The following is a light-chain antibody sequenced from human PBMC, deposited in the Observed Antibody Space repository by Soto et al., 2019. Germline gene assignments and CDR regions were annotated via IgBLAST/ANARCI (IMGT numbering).Light chain of an antibody. V-gene: IGKV1-39*01. CDR2: RAS. CDR1: QSISTY. CDR3: QQSYISPTWT. J-gene: IGKJ1*01. Sequence: DIQMTQSPSSLSASVGDRVTISCRASQSISTYSNWYQQKPGTAHRLPIYRASSVKSGVPPRFSGSGSGRDFTLTISSLRPEDTATYFCQQSYISPTWTFGQGTKVDIK.